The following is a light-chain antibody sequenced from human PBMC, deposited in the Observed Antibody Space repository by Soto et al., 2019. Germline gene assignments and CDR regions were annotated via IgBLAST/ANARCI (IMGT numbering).Light chain of an antibody. J-gene: IGLJ3*02. CDR1: SGINVGTYR. CDR3: MIWYASSWV. Sequence: QPVLTQPSSLSASPGASASLTCTLRSGINVGTYRIYWYQQKPGSPPQYLLRYKSDSDKQQGSGVPSRFSGSKDASANVGIFLISGLQSEDEADYYCMIWYASSWVFGGGTKVTVL. CDR2: YKSDSDK. V-gene: IGLV5-45*03.